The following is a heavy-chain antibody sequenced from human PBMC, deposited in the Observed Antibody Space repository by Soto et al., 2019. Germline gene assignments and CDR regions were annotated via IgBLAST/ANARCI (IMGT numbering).Heavy chain of an antibody. CDR1: GFPFSNYG. J-gene: IGHJ6*02. Sequence: QVQLVESGGGVVQPGRSLRLSCAASGFPFSNYGMHWVRVAPGKGLEWVAVTSYDGKSSYYADSVKGRFTISRDNSKTTLYLQMNSLRAEDTALYYCARERGPDGYSYYYAMDVWGQGTTVTVSS. D-gene: IGHD6-25*01. CDR3: ARERGPDGYSYYYAMDV. CDR2: TSYDGKSS. V-gene: IGHV3-30*03.